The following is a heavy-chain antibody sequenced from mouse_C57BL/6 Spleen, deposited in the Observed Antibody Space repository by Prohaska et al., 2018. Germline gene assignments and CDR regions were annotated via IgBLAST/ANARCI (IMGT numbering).Heavy chain of an antibody. D-gene: IGHD2-5*01. J-gene: IGHJ1*03. CDR2: IFPGSGST. CDR3: ASWCYYSTGFDV. V-gene: IGHV1-75*01. Sequence: QVQLQQSGPELVKPGASVKISCKASGYTFTDYYITWVKQRPRQGLEWIGWIFPGSGSTYYNEKCKGKATLTVDKSSSTAYMLLSSLTSEDSAVYFCASWCYYSTGFDVWGTGTTVTVSS. CDR1: GYTFTDYY.